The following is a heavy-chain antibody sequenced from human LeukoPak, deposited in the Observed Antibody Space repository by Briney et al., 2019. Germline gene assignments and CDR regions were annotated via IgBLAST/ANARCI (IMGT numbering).Heavy chain of an antibody. CDR3: AGDSFSGWYDNWFDP. V-gene: IGHV3-7*03. D-gene: IGHD6-19*01. J-gene: IGHJ5*02. Sequence: GGSLRLSCAASGFTFSSYAMSWVRQAPGKGLEWVANIKQDGSEKYYVDSVKGRFTISRDNAKNSLYLQMNSLRAEDTAVYYCAGDSFSGWYDNWFDPWGQGTLVTVSS. CDR2: IKQDGSEK. CDR1: GFTFSSYA.